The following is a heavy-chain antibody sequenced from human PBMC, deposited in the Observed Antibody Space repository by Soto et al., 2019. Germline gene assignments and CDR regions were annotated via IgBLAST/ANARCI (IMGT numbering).Heavy chain of an antibody. D-gene: IGHD6-19*01. J-gene: IGHJ4*02. CDR3: ARGWAHNSGFDY. Sequence: TGGSLRLSCADSGFTFSSYWMAWVRQAPGKGLEWVANIKEDGSEKDYVDSVKGRFTISRDNAKNSLYLQMNSLRAEDTAVYYCARGWAHNSGFDYWGQGTLVTVS. CDR1: GFTFSSYW. V-gene: IGHV3-7*04. CDR2: IKEDGSEK.